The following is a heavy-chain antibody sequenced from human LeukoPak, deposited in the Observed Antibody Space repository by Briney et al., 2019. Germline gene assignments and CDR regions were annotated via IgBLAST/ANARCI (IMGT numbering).Heavy chain of an antibody. CDR3: ARDYCSSTSCYALDYYYYMDV. Sequence: GGSLRLSCAASGFTFSSYSMNWVRQAPGKGLEWVSYISSSSSTIYYADSVKGRFTISRDSAKNSLYLQMNSLRAEDTAVYYCARDYCSSTSCYALDYYYYMDVWGKGTTVTVSS. CDR2: ISSSSSTI. V-gene: IGHV3-48*01. CDR1: GFTFSSYS. J-gene: IGHJ6*03. D-gene: IGHD2-2*01.